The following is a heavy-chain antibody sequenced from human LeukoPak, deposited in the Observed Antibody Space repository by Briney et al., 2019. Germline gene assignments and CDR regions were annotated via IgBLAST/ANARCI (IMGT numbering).Heavy chain of an antibody. CDR1: GGSFSGYY. V-gene: IGHV4-34*01. Sequence: KPSETLSLTCAVYGGSFSGYYWSWIRQPPGKGLGWIGEINHSGSTNYNPSLKSRVTISVDTSKNQFSLKLSSVTAADTAVYYCARKNSGYSSGWYGYWGQGTLVTVSS. D-gene: IGHD6-19*01. J-gene: IGHJ4*02. CDR3: ARKNSGYSSGWYGY. CDR2: INHSGST.